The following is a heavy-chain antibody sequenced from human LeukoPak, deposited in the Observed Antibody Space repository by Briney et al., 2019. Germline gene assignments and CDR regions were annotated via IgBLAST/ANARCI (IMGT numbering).Heavy chain of an antibody. V-gene: IGHV3-30*18. CDR1: GFTFDDYA. Sequence: PGGSLRLSCAASGFTFDDYAMHWVRQAPGKGLEWVAVISYDGSNKYYADSVKGRFTISRDNSKNTLYLQMNSLRAEDTAVYYCAKGSFKKTTVTLLDYWGQGTLVTVSS. CDR3: AKGSFKKTTVTLLDY. CDR2: ISYDGSNK. D-gene: IGHD4-17*01. J-gene: IGHJ4*02.